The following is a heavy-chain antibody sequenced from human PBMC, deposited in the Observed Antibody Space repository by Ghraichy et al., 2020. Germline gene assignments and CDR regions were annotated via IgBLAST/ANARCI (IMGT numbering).Heavy chain of an antibody. V-gene: IGHV1-18*01. CDR3: ASPHWRGRDSSGYYDLLDYYYGMDV. CDR1: GYTFTSYG. D-gene: IGHD3-22*01. CDR2: ISAYNGNT. Sequence: VKVSCKASGYTFTSYGISWVRQAPGQGLEWMGWISAYNGNTNYAQKLQGRVTMTTDTSTSTAYMELRSLRSDDTAVYYCASPHWRGRDSSGYYDLLDYYYGMDVWGQGTTVTVSS. J-gene: IGHJ6*02.